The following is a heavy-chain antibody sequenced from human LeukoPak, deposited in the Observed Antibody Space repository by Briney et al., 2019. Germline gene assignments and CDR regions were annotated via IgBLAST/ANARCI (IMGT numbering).Heavy chain of an antibody. CDR1: GLTFNNYA. V-gene: IGHV3-23*01. CDR3: VKGQGYNYADSIVY. Sequence: GGSLRLSCAASGLTFNNYAMTWVRQAPGKGLEWVSVINGGSGNSYYADSVKGRFTVSRDNSKNTLYLQINRRRDEHKAVYYSVKGQGYNYADSIVYSGQGTLVTVSS. CDR2: INGGSGNS. J-gene: IGHJ4*02. D-gene: IGHD5-18*01.